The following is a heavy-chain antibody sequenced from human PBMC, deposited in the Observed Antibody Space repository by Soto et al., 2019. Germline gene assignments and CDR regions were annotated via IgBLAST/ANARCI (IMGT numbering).Heavy chain of an antibody. Sequence: PSETLSLTCVVSGGSIRSTNWWAWVRQTTGKGREWIGEVYHNGTSNYNPSLNGRATISVDRSKDQVSLRLNSVIDADTAVYYCARDLDRYCSVTSCHAMDVWGQGTPVTVSS. J-gene: IGHJ6*02. CDR1: GGSIRSTNW. V-gene: IGHV4-4*02. D-gene: IGHD2-15*01. CDR2: VYHNGTS. CDR3: ARDLDRYCSVTSCHAMDV.